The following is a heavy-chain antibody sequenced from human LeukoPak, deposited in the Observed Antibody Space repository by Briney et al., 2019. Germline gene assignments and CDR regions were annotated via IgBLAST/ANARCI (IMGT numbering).Heavy chain of an antibody. CDR2: ISYDGSNK. J-gene: IGHJ4*02. CDR1: GFTFSSHA. D-gene: IGHD6-25*01. Sequence: GGSLRLSCAASGFTFSSHAMHWVRQAPGKGLEWVATISYDGSNKYYADSVEGRFTISRDNSKNTLYLQMNSLRAEDTAVCFCARSPRHAAPKYYFDYWGQGTLVTVSS. CDR3: ARSPRHAAPKYYFDY. V-gene: IGHV3-30-3*01.